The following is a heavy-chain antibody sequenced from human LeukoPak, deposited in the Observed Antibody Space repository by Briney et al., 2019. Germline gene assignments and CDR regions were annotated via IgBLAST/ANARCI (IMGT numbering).Heavy chain of an antibody. D-gene: IGHD5-18*01. V-gene: IGHV3-7*04. CDR2: IKQDGSEK. J-gene: IGHJ4*02. Sequence: GGSLRLSCAASGLTFSSYWMSWVRQAPGKGLEWVANIKQDGSEKYYVDSVKGRFTISRDNAKNSLYLQMNSLRAEDTAVYYCARGGYSYGSDYWGQGTLVTVSS. CDR1: GLTFSSYW. CDR3: ARGGYSYGSDY.